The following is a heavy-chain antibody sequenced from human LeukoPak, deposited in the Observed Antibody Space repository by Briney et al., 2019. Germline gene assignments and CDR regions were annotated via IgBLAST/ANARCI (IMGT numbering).Heavy chain of an antibody. Sequence: GRSLRLSCAASGFTFSSYGMHWVRQAPGKGLEWVAVIWYDGSNKYYADSVKGRFTTSRDNSKNMVHLQMNSLTGEDTALYYCVRRGDASSGWGDHDFWGQGALVTVSS. J-gene: IGHJ4*02. D-gene: IGHD6-19*01. CDR1: GFTFSSYG. V-gene: IGHV3-33*01. CDR2: IWYDGSNK. CDR3: VRRGDASSGWGDHDF.